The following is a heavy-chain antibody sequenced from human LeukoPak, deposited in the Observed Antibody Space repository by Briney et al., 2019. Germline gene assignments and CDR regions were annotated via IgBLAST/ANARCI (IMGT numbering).Heavy chain of an antibody. D-gene: IGHD3-10*01. V-gene: IGHV4-39*01. CDR2: IYYSGST. Sequence: SETLSLTCTVSGVSISSSSYYWGWIRQPPGKGLEWIGSIYYSGSTYYNPSLKSRVTISVDTSKNQFSLKLSSVTAPDTAVYYCARRGMTMVRGVPQPGIAEASWFRWGQGTLVTVSS. J-gene: IGHJ4*02. CDR3: ARRGMTMVRGVPQPGIAEASWFR. CDR1: GVSISSSSYY.